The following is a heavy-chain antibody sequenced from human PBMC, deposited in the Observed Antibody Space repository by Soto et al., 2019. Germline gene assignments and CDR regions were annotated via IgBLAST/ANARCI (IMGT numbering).Heavy chain of an antibody. CDR2: ITPSSSGT. J-gene: IGHJ4*02. CDR3: AREMGHYGGNFDY. CDR1: GYTFTSYH. Sequence: QVQLVQSGAEVKKPGASVKVSCKASGYTFTSYHIHWVRQAPGQGLEWMGMITPSSSGTNYARRFQGRVTLTRDTSTNTVYLELSSLTSGDTAVYYCAREMGHYGGNFDYWGQGTLVTVSS. V-gene: IGHV1-46*01. D-gene: IGHD4-17*01.